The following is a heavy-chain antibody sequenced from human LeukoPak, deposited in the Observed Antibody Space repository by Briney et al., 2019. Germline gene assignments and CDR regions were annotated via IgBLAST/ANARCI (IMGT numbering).Heavy chain of an antibody. V-gene: IGHV1-69*05. Sequence: ASVKVSCKASGGTFSSYAISWVRQAPGQGLEWMGGIIPIFGTANYAQKFQGRVTITTDESTSTAYMELSSLRSGDTAVYYCARSGILGLGNGQYYFDYWGQGTLVTVSS. CDR2: IIPIFGTA. J-gene: IGHJ4*02. D-gene: IGHD4-23*01. CDR1: GGTFSSYA. CDR3: ARSGILGLGNGQYYFDY.